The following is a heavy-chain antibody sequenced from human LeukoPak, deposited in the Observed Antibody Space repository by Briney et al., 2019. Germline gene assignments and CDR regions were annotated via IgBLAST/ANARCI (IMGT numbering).Heavy chain of an antibody. J-gene: IGHJ5*02. CDR2: INHSGST. CDR3: ARGPPRGFYDYVWGSYRLYNWFDP. D-gene: IGHD3-16*02. Sequence: SETLSLTCAVYGGSFSGYYWSWIRQPPGKGLEWIGEINHSGSTNYNPSLKSRVTISVDTSKNQFSLKLSSVTAADTAVYYCARGPPRGFYDYVWGSYRLYNWFDPWGQGTLVTVSS. V-gene: IGHV4-34*01. CDR1: GGSFSGYY.